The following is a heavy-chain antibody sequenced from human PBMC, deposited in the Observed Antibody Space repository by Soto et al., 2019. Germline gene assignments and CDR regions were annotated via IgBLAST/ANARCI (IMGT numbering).Heavy chain of an antibody. D-gene: IGHD6-19*01. CDR1: GFTFSSYA. J-gene: IGHJ6*02. CDR2: ISGSGGST. Sequence: PGGSLRLSCAASGFTFSSYAMSWVRQAPGKGLEWVSAISGSGGSTYYADSVKGRFTISRDNSKNTLYLQMNSLRAEDTAVYYCEKMCYSSYYGMDVWGQGTTVTVSS. CDR3: EKMCYSSYYGMDV. V-gene: IGHV3-23*01.